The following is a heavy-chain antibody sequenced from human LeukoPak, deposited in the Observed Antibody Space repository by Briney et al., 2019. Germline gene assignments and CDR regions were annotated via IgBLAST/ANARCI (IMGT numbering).Heavy chain of an antibody. D-gene: IGHD3-10*01. V-gene: IGHV3-23*01. CDR3: AKGDVLPWFGELLYPLDY. J-gene: IGHJ4*02. CDR1: GFTFSSYA. Sequence: GASLRLSCAASGFTFSSYAMSWVRQAPGKGLEWVSAISGSGGSTYYADSVKGRFTISRDNSKNTLYLQMNSLRAEDTAVYYCAKGDVLPWFGELLYPLDYWGQGTLVTVSS. CDR2: ISGSGGST.